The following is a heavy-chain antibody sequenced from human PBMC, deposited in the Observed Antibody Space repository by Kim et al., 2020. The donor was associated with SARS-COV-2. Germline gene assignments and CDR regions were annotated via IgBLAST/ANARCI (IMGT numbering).Heavy chain of an antibody. CDR2: INHSGST. Sequence: SETLSLTCAVYGGSFSGYYWSWIRQPPGKGLEWIGEINHSGSTNYNTSLKSRVTISVDKSKNQFSLKLSSVTAADTAVYYCARGPPSAYSGGDCYSGEDYWGQGTLVTVSS. J-gene: IGHJ4*02. CDR3: ARGPPSAYSGGDCYSGEDY. CDR1: GGSFSGYY. V-gene: IGHV4-34*01. D-gene: IGHD2-21*02.